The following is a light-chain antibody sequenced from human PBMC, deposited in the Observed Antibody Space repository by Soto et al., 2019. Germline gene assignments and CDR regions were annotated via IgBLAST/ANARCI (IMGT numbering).Light chain of an antibody. J-gene: IGKJ1*01. CDR2: GAS. V-gene: IGKV3-20*01. CDR3: QQYGGSPRT. CDR1: QRLSSNY. Sequence: EIVLTQSPGTLSLSPGEIATLYFRASQRLSSNYLAWFQQKPGQAPRLLIYGASSRATGIPDRFSGSGSGTDFTLTISRLEPEDFAVYYCQQYGGSPRTFGQGTKVDIK.